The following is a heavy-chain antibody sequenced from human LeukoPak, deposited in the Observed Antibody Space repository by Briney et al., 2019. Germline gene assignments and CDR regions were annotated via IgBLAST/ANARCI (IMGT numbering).Heavy chain of an antibody. J-gene: IGHJ4*02. V-gene: IGHV1-24*01. Sequence: ASVKVSCKVSGYTLTKLSMHWVRQAPGQGLEWMGGFDPEDGETIYAQKFQGRVTMTEDTSTDTAYMELSSLRSEDTAVYYCACQIGFGELGAFDYWGQGTLVTVSS. CDR1: GYTLTKLS. CDR3: ACQIGFGELGAFDY. CDR2: FDPEDGET. D-gene: IGHD3-10*01.